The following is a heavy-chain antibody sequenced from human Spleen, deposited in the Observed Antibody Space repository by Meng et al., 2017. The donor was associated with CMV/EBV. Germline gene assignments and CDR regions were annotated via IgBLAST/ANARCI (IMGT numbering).Heavy chain of an antibody. V-gene: IGHV4-39*07. D-gene: IGHD1-26*01. Sequence: SETLSLTCTVSGGSISSSSYYWGWIRQPPGKGLEWIGSIYYSGSTYYNQSLKSRVTISVDTSKNQFSLKLSSVTAADTAVYYCARDLRNLVGATLYHDAFDIWGQGTMVTVSS. CDR1: GGSISSSSYY. CDR3: ARDLRNLVGATLYHDAFDI. J-gene: IGHJ3*02. CDR2: IYYSGST.